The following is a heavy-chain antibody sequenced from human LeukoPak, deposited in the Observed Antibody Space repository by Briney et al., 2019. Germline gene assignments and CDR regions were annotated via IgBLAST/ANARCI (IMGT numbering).Heavy chain of an antibody. CDR2: IYYSGST. J-gene: IGHJ3*02. CDR3: ARVPRPGYSSSTSCYPDAFDI. V-gene: IGHV4-30-4*08. Sequence: SSQTLSLTCTVSGGSISSGDYYWSWIRQPPGKGLEWIGYIYYSGSTYYNPSLKSRVTISVDTSKNQFSLKLSSVTAADTAVYYCARVPRPGYSSSTSCYPDAFDIWGQGTTVTVSS. CDR1: GGSISSGDYY. D-gene: IGHD2-2*03.